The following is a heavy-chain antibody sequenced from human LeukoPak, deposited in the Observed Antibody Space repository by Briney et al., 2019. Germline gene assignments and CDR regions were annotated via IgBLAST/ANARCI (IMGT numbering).Heavy chain of an antibody. D-gene: IGHD3-10*01. V-gene: IGHV4-34*01. J-gene: IGHJ4*02. CDR1: GGSFSGYY. CDR3: ARRSLWVRGVID. CDR2: INHSGST. Sequence: SETLSLTCAVYGGSFSGYYWSWIRQPPGKGLEWIGEINHSGSTNYNPSLKSRVTISVDKSKNQFSLKLSSVTAADTAVYYCARRSLWVRGVIDWGQGTLVTVSS.